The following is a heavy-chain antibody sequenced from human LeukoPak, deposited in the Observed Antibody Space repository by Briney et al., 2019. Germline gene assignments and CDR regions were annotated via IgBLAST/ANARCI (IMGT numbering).Heavy chain of an antibody. J-gene: IGHJ6*02. V-gene: IGHV3-21*01. Sequence: GGSLRLSCAASGFTFSSYSMNWVRQAPGKGLEWVSSISSSSSYIYYADSVKGRFTISRDNARNSLYLQMNSLRAEDTAVYYCARDQGSTLYYYGMDVWGQGTTVTVSS. CDR1: GFTFSSYS. CDR2: ISSSSSYI. D-gene: IGHD2-2*01. CDR3: ARDQGSTLYYYGMDV.